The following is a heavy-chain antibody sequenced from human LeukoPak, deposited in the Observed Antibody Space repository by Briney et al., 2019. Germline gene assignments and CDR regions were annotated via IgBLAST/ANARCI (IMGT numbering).Heavy chain of an antibody. Sequence: PGGSLRLSCAASEFSVGSNYMTWVRQAPGKGLERVSLMYSGGSTYYADSVKGRFTISRDNSKNTLYLQMDSLRAEDTAVYYCARLAVGGWDIRYWGQGTLVTVSS. D-gene: IGHD6-19*01. CDR3: ARLAVGGWDIRY. J-gene: IGHJ4*02. CDR1: EFSVGSNY. V-gene: IGHV3-66*01. CDR2: MYSGGST.